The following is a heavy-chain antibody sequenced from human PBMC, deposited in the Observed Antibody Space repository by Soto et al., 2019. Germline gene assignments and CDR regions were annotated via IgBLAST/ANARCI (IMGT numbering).Heavy chain of an antibody. CDR1: GYSFTSYW. V-gene: IGHV5-51*01. J-gene: IGHJ4*02. Sequence: GESLKISCNRSGYSFTSYWIGWVRQMPGKGMEWMGIIYPGDSDTRYSPSFQGQVTISADKSISTAYLQWSSLKASDTAMYYCASRPTIYGGNRYFYYRGQGTPVPVSS. D-gene: IGHD4-17*01. CDR3: ASRPTIYGGNRYFYY. CDR2: IYPGDSDT.